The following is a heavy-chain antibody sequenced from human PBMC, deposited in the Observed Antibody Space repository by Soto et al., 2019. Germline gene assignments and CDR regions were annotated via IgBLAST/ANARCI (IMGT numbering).Heavy chain of an antibody. J-gene: IGHJ4*02. Sequence: EVQLLESEGGLVQPGGSLRLSCAVSGFSFGTYTVNWVRQAPGMGLEWVSGLSDSVGTTHYAYSVKGRFTISRDKSKNTLYLQMNNLRAEDTAVYYCAKHLIGGRLQSPFDLWGQGTQVTVSS. CDR1: GFSFGTYT. CDR2: LSDSVGTT. D-gene: IGHD3-22*01. CDR3: AKHLIGGRLQSPFDL. V-gene: IGHV3-23*01.